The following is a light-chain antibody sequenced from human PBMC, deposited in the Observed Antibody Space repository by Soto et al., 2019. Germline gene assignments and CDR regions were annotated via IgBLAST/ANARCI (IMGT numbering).Light chain of an antibody. Sequence: IVLTQSPVTRYVSPGERATLSCRASQSLSSNVAWYQQRPRQAPRLLIYATSSRASDVPARFSGSGSGTEFTLTIASLQSEDFAIYYCQQYNHWPRMLSFGGGT. CDR2: ATS. CDR3: QQYNHWPRMLS. J-gene: IGKJ4*01. CDR1: QSLSSN. V-gene: IGKV3-15*01.